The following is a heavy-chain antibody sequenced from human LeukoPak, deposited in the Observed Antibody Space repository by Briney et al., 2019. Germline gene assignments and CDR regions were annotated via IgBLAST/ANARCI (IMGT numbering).Heavy chain of an antibody. V-gene: IGHV3-66*01. CDR3: ARVLKGCSSTSCYYYYYGMDV. J-gene: IGHJ6*02. Sequence: GGSLRLSCAASGFTVSSNYMSRVRQAPGKGLKWVSVIYSGGSTYYADSVKGRFTISRDNSKNTLYLQMNSLRAEDTAVYYCARVLKGCSSTSCYYYYYGMDVWGQGTTVTVSS. CDR2: IYSGGST. CDR1: GFTVSSNY. D-gene: IGHD2-2*01.